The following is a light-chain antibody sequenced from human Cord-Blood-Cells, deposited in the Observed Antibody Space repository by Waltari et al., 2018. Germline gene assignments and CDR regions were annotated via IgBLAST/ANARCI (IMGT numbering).Light chain of an antibody. J-gene: IGLJ2*01. Sequence: QSALTQPASVSGSPGQSTTISCTGTSSDVGGSNYVSWYQQHPGKAPKLMIYEVSNRPSGVSNRFSGSKSGNTASLTISGLQAEDEADYYCSSYTSSSTLEVFGGGTKLTVL. CDR1: SSDVGGSNY. CDR3: SSYTSSSTLEV. CDR2: EVS. V-gene: IGLV2-14*01.